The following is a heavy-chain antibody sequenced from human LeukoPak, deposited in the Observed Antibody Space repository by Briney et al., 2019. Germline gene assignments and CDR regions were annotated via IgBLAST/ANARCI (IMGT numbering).Heavy chain of an antibody. CDR2: IYYTGAT. V-gene: IGHV4-39*01. CDR1: GGSISSGVYH. D-gene: IGHD2-2*01. Sequence: SETLSLTCTVSGGSISSGVYHWGWIRQPPGGGLEWIASIYYTGATYYNPSLRSRVAISLDTSKNQFSLKLSSVTAADTAVYYCARHVVPAALLDYWGQGTLVTVSS. CDR3: ARHVVPAALLDY. J-gene: IGHJ4*02.